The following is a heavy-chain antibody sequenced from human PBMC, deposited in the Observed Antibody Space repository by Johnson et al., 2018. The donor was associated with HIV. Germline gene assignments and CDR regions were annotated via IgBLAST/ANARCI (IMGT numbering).Heavy chain of an antibody. D-gene: IGHD2-21*01. Sequence: VQLVESGGGVVQPGRSLRLSCAASGFTFSSYAMHWVRQAPGKGLEWVAVISYDGSNKYYADSVKGRFTISRDNSKNTLYLQMNSLRAEDTAVYYCAREGGDGAILWADAFDIWGQGTMVTVSS. CDR3: AREGGDGAILWADAFDI. CDR2: ISYDGSNK. J-gene: IGHJ3*02. CDR1: GFTFSSYA. V-gene: IGHV3-30-3*01.